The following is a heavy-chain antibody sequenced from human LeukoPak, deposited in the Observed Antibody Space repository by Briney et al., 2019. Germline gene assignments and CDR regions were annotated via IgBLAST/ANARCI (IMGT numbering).Heavy chain of an antibody. J-gene: IGHJ5*02. D-gene: IGHD3-22*01. CDR3: ARMRGRITMIVVVPQSLVFGAGWFDP. CDR1: GYTFTGYY. CDR2: INPNSGGT. Sequence: GASVKVSCKASGYTFTGYYMHWVRQAPGQGLEWMGWINPNSGGTNYAQKFQGRVTMTRDTSISTAYMELSRLRSDDTAVYYCARMRGRITMIVVVPQSLVFGAGWFDPWGQGTLVTVSS. V-gene: IGHV1-2*02.